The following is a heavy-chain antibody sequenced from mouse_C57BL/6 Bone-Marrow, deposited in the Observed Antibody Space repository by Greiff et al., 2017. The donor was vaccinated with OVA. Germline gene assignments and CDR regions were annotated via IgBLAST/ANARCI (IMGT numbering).Heavy chain of an antibody. CDR2: IRSKSSNYAT. CDR1: GFTFNTYA. D-gene: IGHD1-1*01. CDR3: VREKGYGSRFYAMDY. V-gene: IGHV10-3*01. Sequence: EVQVVESGGGLVQPKGSLKLSCAASGFTFNTYAMHWVRQAPGKGLEWVARIRSKSSNYATYYADSVKDRFTISRDASQSMLYLQMNNLKTEDAAMYYCVREKGYGSRFYAMDYWGQGTSVTVS. J-gene: IGHJ4*01.